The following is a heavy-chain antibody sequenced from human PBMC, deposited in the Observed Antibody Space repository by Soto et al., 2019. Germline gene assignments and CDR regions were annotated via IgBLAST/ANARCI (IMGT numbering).Heavy chain of an antibody. CDR3: ARDPGVAVAGSFDY. CDR1: GGTFSSYT. Sequence: QVQLVQSGAEVKKPGSSVKVSCKASGGTFSSYTISWVRQAPGQGLEWMGRIIPILGIANYAQKFQGRVTITADKSTSTAYMELSSLSSEDTAVYYCARDPGVAVAGSFDYWGQGTLVTVSS. J-gene: IGHJ4*02. D-gene: IGHD6-19*01. CDR2: IIPILGIA. V-gene: IGHV1-69*08.